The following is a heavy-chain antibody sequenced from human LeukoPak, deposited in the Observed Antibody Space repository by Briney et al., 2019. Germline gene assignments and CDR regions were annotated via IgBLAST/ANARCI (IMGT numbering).Heavy chain of an antibody. Sequence: PSETLSLTCTVSAGSISSGSYYWSWIRQPAGKGLEWIGRIYTSGSTNYNPSLKSRVIISVDTSKNQFSLKLSSVTAADTAVYYCARDPDYSTDYYYYMDVWGKGTTVTVSS. CDR1: AGSISSGSYY. V-gene: IGHV4-61*02. CDR2: IYTSGST. J-gene: IGHJ6*03. D-gene: IGHD4-11*01. CDR3: ARDPDYSTDYYYYMDV.